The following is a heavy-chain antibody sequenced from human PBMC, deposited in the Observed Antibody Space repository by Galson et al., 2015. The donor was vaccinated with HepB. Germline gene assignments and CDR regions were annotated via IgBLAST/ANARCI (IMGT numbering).Heavy chain of an antibody. CDR2: IDINTANT. CDR1: EFTFSNYG. J-gene: IGHJ2*01. CDR3: ARDRMNWYIDL. V-gene: IGHV3-23*01. Sequence: SLRLSCAASEFTFSNYGMIWVRQAPGKGLEWVSAIDINTANTRYADSVKGRFTISRDDSKDTLYLQMNSLRVEDTAVYYCARDRMNWYIDLWGRGTLVTVSS. D-gene: IGHD2-8*01.